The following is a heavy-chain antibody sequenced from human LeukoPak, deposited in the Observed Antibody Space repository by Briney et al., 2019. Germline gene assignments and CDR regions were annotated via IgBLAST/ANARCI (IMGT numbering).Heavy chain of an antibody. J-gene: IGHJ4*02. Sequence: PSETLSLTCAVYGGSFSGYYWSWIRQPPGKGLEWIGEINHSGSTNYNPSLKSRVTISVDTSKNQFSLKLSSVTAADTAVYYCARRANWGWYFDYWGQGTLVTVSS. CDR3: ARRANWGWYFDY. D-gene: IGHD7-27*01. CDR1: GGSFSGYY. CDR2: INHSGST. V-gene: IGHV4-34*01.